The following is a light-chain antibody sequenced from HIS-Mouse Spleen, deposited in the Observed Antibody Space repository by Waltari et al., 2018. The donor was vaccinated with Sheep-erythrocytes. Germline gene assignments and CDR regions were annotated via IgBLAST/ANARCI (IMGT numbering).Light chain of an antibody. CDR1: SSDVGSYNL. J-gene: IGLJ2*01. V-gene: IGLV2-23*01. CDR3: CSYAGSSTLV. CDR2: EGS. Sequence: QSALTQPASVSGSPGQSITISCTGTSSDVGSYNLVSWYQQHPGKAPKLMMYEGSKRPSVVSNRFSGSKSGHTASLTISGLQAEDEADYYCCSYAGSSTLVFGGGTKLTVL.